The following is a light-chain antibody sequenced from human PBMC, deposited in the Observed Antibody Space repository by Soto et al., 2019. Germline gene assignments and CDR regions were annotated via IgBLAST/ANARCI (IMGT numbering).Light chain of an antibody. J-gene: IGLJ3*02. CDR3: CSYAGSSPWV. Sequence: QSVLTQPASVSGSPGQSITISCTGTSSDVGSYNLVSWYQQHPGKAPKLMIYEGSKRPSGVSNRFSGSKSGNTASLTISGLQAEDEADYYCCSYAGSSPWVFGGGTKRPS. CDR2: EGS. V-gene: IGLV2-23*01. CDR1: SSDVGSYNL.